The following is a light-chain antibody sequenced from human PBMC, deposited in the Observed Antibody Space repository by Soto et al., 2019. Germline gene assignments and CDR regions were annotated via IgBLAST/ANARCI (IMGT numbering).Light chain of an antibody. CDR1: KSNIGDNP. CDR2: SND. V-gene: IGLV1-44*01. Sequence: QSVLTQPPSASGTPGQRVIISCSGSKSNIGDNPVNWFQQFPGTAPKLLIFSNDERPSGVPERFSGSKSGASASLAISGLQSDDEADYSCATWDDSLNGWVFGGGTSSPS. CDR3: ATWDDSLNGWV. J-gene: IGLJ3*02.